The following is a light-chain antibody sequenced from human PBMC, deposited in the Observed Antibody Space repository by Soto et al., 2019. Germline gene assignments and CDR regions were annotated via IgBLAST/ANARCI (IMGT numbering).Light chain of an antibody. CDR3: CSYVGSNNYV. CDR1: SSDVGGYNY. V-gene: IGLV2-8*01. J-gene: IGLJ1*01. CDR2: EVT. Sequence: QSALTQPPSASGSPGQSVAISCTGTSSDVGGYNYVSWYQQYPGKAPKLIMYEVTKRPSGVPDRFSGSKSGNTASLTVSGLQVEDEADYYCCSYVGSNNYVFGTGTKVTVL.